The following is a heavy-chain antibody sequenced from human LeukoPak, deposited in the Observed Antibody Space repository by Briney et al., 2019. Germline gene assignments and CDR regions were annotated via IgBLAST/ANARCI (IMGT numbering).Heavy chain of an antibody. Sequence: SGPTLVNPTQTLTLTCTISGFSFSTSAMCVSWIRQPPRKAVERLTRTAWDDDKYYSTSLKTSLTTSKHTSKNLLTLTKTNMSPVDTATYYRARILYSSGDFHYWGEGTLVTVPS. D-gene: IGHD6-25*01. V-gene: IGHV2-70*11. J-gene: IGHJ4*02. CDR2: TAWDDDK. CDR1: GFSFSTSAMC. CDR3: ARILYSSGDFHY.